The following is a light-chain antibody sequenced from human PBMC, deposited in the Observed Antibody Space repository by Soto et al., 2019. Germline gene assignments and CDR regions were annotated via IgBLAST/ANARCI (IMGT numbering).Light chain of an antibody. J-gene: IGKJ4*01. Sequence: DIQMTQSPSTLSASVGDRVTITCRASQRIDSWLAWYQQKPGKAPKLLIYKTSNLESGVPSRFSGSGSGTEFSLTISSLQPDDFATYYCQQYKSFSLTFGGGTRVEVK. CDR1: QRIDSW. CDR2: KTS. CDR3: QQYKSFSLT. V-gene: IGKV1-5*03.